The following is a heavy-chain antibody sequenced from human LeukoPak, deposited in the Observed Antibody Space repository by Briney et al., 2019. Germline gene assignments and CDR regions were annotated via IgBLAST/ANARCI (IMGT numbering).Heavy chain of an antibody. CDR1: GGSISSNNW. V-gene: IGHV4-4*02. Sequence: KPSGTLSLTCAVSGGSISSNNWWSWVRQPPGKGLEWIAEIYHSGSTNSNPSLKSRVTISVDKSKNQFSLKLSSVTAADTAVYYCAKAKDSSTWSPGSWFDPWGQGTLVTVSS. CDR2: IYHSGST. CDR3: AKAKDSSTWSPGSWFDP. J-gene: IGHJ5*02. D-gene: IGHD6-13*01.